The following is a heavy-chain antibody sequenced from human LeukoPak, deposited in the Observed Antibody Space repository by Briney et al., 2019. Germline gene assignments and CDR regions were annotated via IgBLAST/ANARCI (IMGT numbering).Heavy chain of an antibody. V-gene: IGHV3-33*01. J-gene: IGHJ4*02. CDR1: GFTFSSYG. CDR3: AMFGYVAALDL. CDR2: IWYDGSNK. D-gene: IGHD3-10*02. Sequence: GGSLRLSCAASGFTFSSYGMHWVRQAPGKGLEWVAVIWYDGSNKYYADSVKGRFTISRDNSKNTLYLQMNSLRAEDTAVYYCAMFGYVAALDLWGQGTLVTVSS.